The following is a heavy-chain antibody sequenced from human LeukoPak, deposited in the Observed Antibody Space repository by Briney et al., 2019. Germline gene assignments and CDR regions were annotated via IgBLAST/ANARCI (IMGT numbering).Heavy chain of an antibody. CDR2: ISCSGGST. J-gene: IGHJ4*02. Sequence: GGSLRLSCAASGFTFSSYAMSWVRQAPGKGLEWVSGISCSGGSTYYADSVKGRFAISRDNSKNTLYLQMNSRRAEDTAVYYCAKVYADYVFDYWGQGTLVTVSS. D-gene: IGHD4-17*01. CDR3: AKVYADYVFDY. V-gene: IGHV3-23*01. CDR1: GFTFSSYA.